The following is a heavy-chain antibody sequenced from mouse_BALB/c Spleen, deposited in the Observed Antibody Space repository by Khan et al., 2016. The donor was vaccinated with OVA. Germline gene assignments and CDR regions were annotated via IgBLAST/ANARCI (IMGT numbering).Heavy chain of an antibody. CDR3: ARGAGTTYGMDY. CDR2: ILPGRGNI. J-gene: IGHJ4*01. CDR1: GYTFSNYW. V-gene: IGHV1-9*01. Sequence: VQLQESGAELMKPGASVKISCKTTGYTFSNYWIEWIKQRPGHGLEWIGEILPGRGNINYNEKFKGKATFTADTSSNIADMQLNSLTSEDSAVYYCARGAGTTYGMDYWGQGTSVTVSS. D-gene: IGHD4-1*01.